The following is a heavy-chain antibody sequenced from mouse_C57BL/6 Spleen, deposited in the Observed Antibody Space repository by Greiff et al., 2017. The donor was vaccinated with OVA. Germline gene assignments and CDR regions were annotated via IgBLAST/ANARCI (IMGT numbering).Heavy chain of an antibody. Sequence: EVKLVESGGDLVKPGGSLKLSCAASGFTFSSYGMSWVRQTPDKRLEWVATISSGGSYTYYPDSVKGRFTISRDNAKNTLYLQMSSLKSEDTAMFFCARHYGDYDGKGSAMDYWGQGTSVTVSS. CDR2: ISSGGSYT. V-gene: IGHV5-6*01. CDR3: ARHYGDYDGKGSAMDY. D-gene: IGHD2-4*01. J-gene: IGHJ4*01. CDR1: GFTFSSYG.